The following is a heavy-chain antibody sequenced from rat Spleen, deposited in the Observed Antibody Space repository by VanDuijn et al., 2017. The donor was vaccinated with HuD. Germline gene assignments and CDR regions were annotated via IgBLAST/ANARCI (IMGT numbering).Heavy chain of an antibody. CDR2: ISYGDSSGHSST. V-gene: IGHV5-29*01. D-gene: IGHD1-9*01. J-gene: IGHJ2*01. CDR3: ARRHYGYTDYFDF. Sequence: EVQLVESGGGLVQPGRSLKLSCAASGFTFSDYGMAWVRQAPTKGLEWVATISYGDSSGHSSTYYRDSVKGRFTISRDNAKTPLSLQMDSLRSEDTATYSRARRHYGYTDYFDFWGLGVMVTVPS. CDR1: GFTFSDYG.